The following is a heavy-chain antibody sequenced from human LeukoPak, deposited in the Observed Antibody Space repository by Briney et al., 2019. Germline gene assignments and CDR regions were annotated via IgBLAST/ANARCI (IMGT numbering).Heavy chain of an antibody. CDR1: GGSISSGGYY. D-gene: IGHD2/OR15-2a*01. V-gene: IGHV4-31*03. Sequence: SETLSLTCTVSGGSISSGGYYWSWIRQHPGKGLEWIGYIYYSGSTYYNPSLKSRVTISVDTSKNQFSLKLSSVTAADTAVYYCVRSLSTPHFDYWGQGTLVTVSS. CDR3: VRSLSTPHFDY. J-gene: IGHJ4*02. CDR2: IYYSGST.